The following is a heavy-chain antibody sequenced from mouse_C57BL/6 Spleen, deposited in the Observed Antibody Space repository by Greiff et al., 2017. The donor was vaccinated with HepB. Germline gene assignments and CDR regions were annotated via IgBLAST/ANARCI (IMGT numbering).Heavy chain of an antibody. Sequence: VQLQQSGAELARPGASVKLSCKASGYTFTSYGISWVKQRTGQGLEWIGEIYPRSGNTYYNEKFKGKAKLTADKSSSTAYMELRSLTSEDSAVYFCAGSSKEAGFAYWGQGTLVTVSA. CDR3: AGSSKEAGFAY. J-gene: IGHJ3*01. V-gene: IGHV1-81*01. CDR1: GYTFTSYG. CDR2: IYPRSGNT.